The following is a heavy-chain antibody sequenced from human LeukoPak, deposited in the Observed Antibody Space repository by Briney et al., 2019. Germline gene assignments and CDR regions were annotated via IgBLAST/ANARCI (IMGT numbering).Heavy chain of an antibody. CDR1: GYTFTSYY. D-gene: IGHD3-3*01. CDR2: INPSGGST. J-gene: IGHJ3*02. V-gene: IGHV1-46*01. CDR3: ARVSTYYDFWSAAFDI. Sequence: ASVKVSCKASGYTFTSYYMHWVRQAPGQGLEWMGIINPSGGSTSYAQKFQGRVTMTRDTSTSTVYMELSSLRSEDTAVYYCARVSTYYDFWSAAFDIWGQGTMVTVSS.